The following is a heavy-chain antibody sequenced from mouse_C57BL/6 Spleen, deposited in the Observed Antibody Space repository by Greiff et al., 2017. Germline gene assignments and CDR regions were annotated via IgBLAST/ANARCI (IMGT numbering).Heavy chain of an antibody. V-gene: IGHV1-50*01. J-gene: IGHJ2*01. CDR3: ARGYSNYSYYLDV. D-gene: IGHD2-5*01. CDR1: GYTFTSYW. Sequence: QVQLQQPGAELVKPGASVKLSCTASGYTFTSYWMQWVQQRPGQGLEWIGEIDPSDSYTNYNQKFKGKATLTVDTSASTAYMQLSSLRSEDTAVYYCARGYSNYSYYLDVWGQGTTLTVSS. CDR2: IDPSDSYT.